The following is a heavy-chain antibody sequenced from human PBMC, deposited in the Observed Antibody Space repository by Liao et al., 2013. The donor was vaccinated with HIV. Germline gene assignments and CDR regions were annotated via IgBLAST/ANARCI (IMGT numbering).Heavy chain of an antibody. CDR3: ARDRRGYDFWSGYYTGDYYYYMDV. D-gene: IGHD3-3*01. V-gene: IGHV4-39*07. CDR2: IYYSGST. Sequence: QVQLRESGPGLVKPSQTLSLTCTVSGGSISSSSYYWGWIRQPPGKGLEWIGSIYYSGSTYYNPSLKSRVTISVDTSKNQFSLKLSSVTAADTAVYYCARDRRGYDFWSGYYTGDYYYYMDVWGKGTTVTVSS. J-gene: IGHJ6*03. CDR1: GGSISSSSYY.